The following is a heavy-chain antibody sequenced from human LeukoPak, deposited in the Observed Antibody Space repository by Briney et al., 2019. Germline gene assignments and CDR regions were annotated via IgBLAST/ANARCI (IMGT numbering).Heavy chain of an antibody. V-gene: IGHV4-59*08. Sequence: PSETLSLTCTVSGGSISSYYWSWIRQPPGKGLEWIGCIHDSGSTNYNPSLESRVTISIDTSKNQFSLKLSSVTAADTAVYYCARHLQYYGSGSYSYRYYGMDVWGQGTTVTVSS. CDR3: ARHLQYYGSGSYSYRYYGMDV. J-gene: IGHJ6*02. D-gene: IGHD3-10*01. CDR1: GGSISSYY. CDR2: IHDSGST.